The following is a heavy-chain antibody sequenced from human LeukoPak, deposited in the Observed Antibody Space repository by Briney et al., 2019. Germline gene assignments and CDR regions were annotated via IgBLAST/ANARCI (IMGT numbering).Heavy chain of an antibody. CDR3: ARTPITMVRGVINVSGMDV. CDR1: GGSISSYY. V-gene: IGHV4-59*08. J-gene: IGHJ6*02. Sequence: SETLSLTCTVSGGSISSYYWSWIRQPPGKGLEWIGYIYYSGSTNYNPSLESRVTISVDTSKNQFSLKLSSVTAADTAVYYCARTPITMVRGVINVSGMDVWGQGTTVTVSS. CDR2: IYYSGST. D-gene: IGHD3-10*01.